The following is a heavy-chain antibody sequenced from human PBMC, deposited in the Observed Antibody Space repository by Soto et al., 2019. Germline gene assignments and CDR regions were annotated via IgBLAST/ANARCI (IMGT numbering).Heavy chain of an antibody. CDR1: GYTFTSYA. CDR3: ARVGVAGTRSYYYYYMDV. J-gene: IGHJ6*03. D-gene: IGHD6-19*01. Sequence: QVQLVQSGAEVKKPGASVKVSCKASGYTFTSYAMHRVRQAPGQRLEWMGWINAGNGNTKYSQKFQGRVTITRDTSASTAYMELSSLRSEDTAVYYCARVGVAGTRSYYYYYMDVWGKGTTVTVSS. V-gene: IGHV1-3*01. CDR2: INAGNGNT.